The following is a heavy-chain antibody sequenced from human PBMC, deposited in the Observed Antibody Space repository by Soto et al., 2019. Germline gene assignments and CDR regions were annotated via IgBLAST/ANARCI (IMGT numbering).Heavy chain of an antibody. CDR2: IYDSGNT. Sequence: SETLSLTCTVSGGSISTSSYHWGWIRQPPGKGLEWIANIYDSGNTYNNPSLKSRVTISVDTSKNQFSLKLTSVTAADTAMYYCARLGRSITMVRGVIIPNNWFDPWGQGTLVTVSS. D-gene: IGHD3-10*01. CDR1: GGSISTSSYH. J-gene: IGHJ5*02. CDR3: ARLGRSITMVRGVIIPNNWFDP. V-gene: IGHV4-39*01.